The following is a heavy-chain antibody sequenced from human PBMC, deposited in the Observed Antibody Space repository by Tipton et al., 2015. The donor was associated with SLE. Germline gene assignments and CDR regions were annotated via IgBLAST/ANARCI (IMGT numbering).Heavy chain of an antibody. V-gene: IGHV3-30*03. Sequence: SLRLSCAASGFTFSSYGMHWVRQAPGKGLEWVAVISYDGSNKYYADSVKGRFTISRDNAKNSLYLQMNSLRAEDTAVYYCARWGSYDFWSGPDYFDYWGQGTLVTVSS. J-gene: IGHJ4*02. CDR2: ISYDGSNK. D-gene: IGHD3-3*01. CDR1: GFTFSSYG. CDR3: ARWGSYDFWSGPDYFDY.